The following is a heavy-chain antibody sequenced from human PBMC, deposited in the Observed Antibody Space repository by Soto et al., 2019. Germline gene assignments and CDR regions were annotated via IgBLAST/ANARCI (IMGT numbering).Heavy chain of an antibody. CDR1: GFTFSSYA. CDR2: ISFDGTYK. Sequence: QMQLVESGGGVVQPGRSLRLSCAASGFTFSSYAIHWVRQAPGKGLEWLTVISFDGTYKFYADSVKGRFTISRDDSKNTLYLQMNSLRAEDTDMYYCAKDEGGFYYGSGPYGMDVW. CDR3: AKDEGGFYYGSGPYGMDV. D-gene: IGHD3-10*01. J-gene: IGHJ6*01. V-gene: IGHV3-30*18.